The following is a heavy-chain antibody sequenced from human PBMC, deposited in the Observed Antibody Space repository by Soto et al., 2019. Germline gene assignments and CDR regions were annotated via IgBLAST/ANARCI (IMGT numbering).Heavy chain of an antibody. CDR2: IYYSGST. D-gene: IGHD3-22*01. V-gene: IGHV4-30-4*01. CDR1: GGSISSGDYY. J-gene: IGHJ4*02. Sequence: SETLSLTCTVSGGSISSGDYYWSWIRQPPGKGLEWIGYIYYSGSTYYNPSLKSRVTISVDTSKNQFSLKLSSVTAADTAVYYCARVRVYYYDSSGMYYFDYWGQGTLVTVSS. CDR3: ARVRVYYYDSSGMYYFDY.